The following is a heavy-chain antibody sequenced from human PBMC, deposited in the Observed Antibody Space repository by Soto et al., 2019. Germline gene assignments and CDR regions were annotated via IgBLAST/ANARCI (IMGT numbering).Heavy chain of an antibody. CDR2: INSDGSST. Sequence: PGGSLRLSCAASGFTFSSYWMHWVRQAPGKGLVWVSRINSDGSSTSYADSVKGRFTISRDNAKNTLYLQMNSLRAEDTAVYYCARDSGYSSGRIPPWYYGMDVWGQGTTVTVSS. CDR3: ARDSGYSSGRIPPWYYGMDV. D-gene: IGHD6-19*01. CDR1: GFTFSSYW. J-gene: IGHJ6*02. V-gene: IGHV3-74*01.